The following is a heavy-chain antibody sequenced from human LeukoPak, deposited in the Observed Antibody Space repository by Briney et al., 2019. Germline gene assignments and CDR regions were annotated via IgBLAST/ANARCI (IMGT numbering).Heavy chain of an antibody. J-gene: IGHJ4*02. V-gene: IGHV4-39*07. CDR3: ARDVYACSNGVCYRDRFDY. Sequence: PSETLSLTCTVSGGSVRSTDYYWGWMRQPPGKGLEWLGSIYYSGSTYYNPSLKSRVTISVDTSKNQFFLKLSSVTAADTAVYYCARDVYACSNGVCYRDRFDYWGQGTLVTVSS. CDR1: GGSVRSTDYY. D-gene: IGHD2-8*01. CDR2: IYYSGST.